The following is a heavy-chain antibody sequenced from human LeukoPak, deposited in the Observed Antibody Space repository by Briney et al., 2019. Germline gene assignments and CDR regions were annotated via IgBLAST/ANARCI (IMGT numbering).Heavy chain of an antibody. CDR2: IYHGGST. V-gene: IGHV4-30-2*01. J-gene: IGHJ3*02. Sequence: LRVSCAGSGFTFSSYALSWVRQPPGKGLGWVGYIYHGGSTYYNLSLKSRVTISVDRSKNQFSLKLSSVTAADTAVYYCASAPGWELSDAFDIWGQGTMVTVSS. D-gene: IGHD1-26*01. CDR1: GFTFSSYA. CDR3: ASAPGWELSDAFDI.